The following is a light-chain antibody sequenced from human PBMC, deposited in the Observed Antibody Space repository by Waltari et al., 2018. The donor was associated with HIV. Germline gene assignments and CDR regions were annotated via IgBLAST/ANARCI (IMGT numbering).Light chain of an antibody. CDR3: CSYAGSSTHV. CDR2: EVN. J-gene: IGLJ1*01. V-gene: IGLV2-23*02. Sequence: QSALTQPASVSGSPGQSITISCTGTSSDVGSYNVVSWYQQHPGKAPQRMIYEVNKRPSGVSIRFSVSKSGNTASLTISGLQAEDEADYHCCSYAGSSTHVFGTGTKVTVL. CDR1: SSDVGSYNV.